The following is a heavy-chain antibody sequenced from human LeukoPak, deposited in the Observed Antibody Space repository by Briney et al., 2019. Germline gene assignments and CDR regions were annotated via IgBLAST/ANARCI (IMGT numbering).Heavy chain of an antibody. CDR3: ARDRSGSPDY. J-gene: IGHJ4*02. V-gene: IGHV3-30-3*01. D-gene: IGHD1-26*01. Sequence: PGRSLRLSCAASGFTFSSYAMHWVRQAPGKGLEWVAVISYDGSNKYYADSVKGRFTISRDNSKNTLYLQMNSLRAEDTAVYYCARDRSGSPDYWGQGPLVTVSS. CDR2: ISYDGSNK. CDR1: GFTFSSYA.